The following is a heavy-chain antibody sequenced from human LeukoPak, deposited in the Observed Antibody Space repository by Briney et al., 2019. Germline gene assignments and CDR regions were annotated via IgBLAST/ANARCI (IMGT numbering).Heavy chain of an antibody. CDR1: GFTFSSYG. V-gene: IGHV3-7*01. CDR2: IKQDGSEK. Sequence: GGSLRLSCAASGFTFSSYGMHWVRQAPGKGLEWVANIKQDGSEKYYVDSVKGRFTISRDNAKNSLYLQMNSLRAEDTAVYYCAREGYCSGGSCYSETYMDVWGKGTTVTVSS. CDR3: AREGYCSGGSCYSETYMDV. J-gene: IGHJ6*03. D-gene: IGHD2-15*01.